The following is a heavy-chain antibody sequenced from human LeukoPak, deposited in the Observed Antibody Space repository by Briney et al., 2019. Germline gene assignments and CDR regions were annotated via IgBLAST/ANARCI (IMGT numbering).Heavy chain of an antibody. D-gene: IGHD6-19*01. CDR3: ARRFDTSGWVDY. CDR1: GGSISGYY. Sequence: PSETLSLTCTVSGGSISGYYWSWSQQPPGKGLEWIGYIYSSGSTNSNPSLKSRVTISVDSSTNQFSLKLTSVTAADTAVYYCARRFDTSGWVDYWGQGTLVTVSS. CDR2: IYSSGST. V-gene: IGHV4-59*08. J-gene: IGHJ4*02.